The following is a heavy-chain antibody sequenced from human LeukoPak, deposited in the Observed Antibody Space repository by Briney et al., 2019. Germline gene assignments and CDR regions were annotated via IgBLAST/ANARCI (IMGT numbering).Heavy chain of an antibody. V-gene: IGHV3-33*01. CDR3: ARETAVTQGPDY. CDR1: GFTFSSYG. D-gene: IGHD4-17*01. J-gene: IGHJ4*02. CDR2: IWYDGSNE. Sequence: GGSLRLSCAASGFTFSSYGMHWVRQAPGKGLEWVAVIWYDGSNEYYADSVKGRFTISRDNSKNTLYLQMNSLRAEDTAVYYCARETAVTQGPDYWGQGTLVTVSS.